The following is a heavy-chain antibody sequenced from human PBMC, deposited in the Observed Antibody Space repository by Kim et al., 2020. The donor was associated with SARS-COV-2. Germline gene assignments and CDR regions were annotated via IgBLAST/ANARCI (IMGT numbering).Heavy chain of an antibody. J-gene: IGHJ4*02. Sequence: TSYIPSLKSRVTISVDTSKDQFSLKLSSVTAAGTAVYYCAREDIVATIDYWGQGTLVTVSS. CDR3: AREDIVATIDY. CDR2: T. D-gene: IGHD5-12*01. V-gene: IGHV4-34*01.